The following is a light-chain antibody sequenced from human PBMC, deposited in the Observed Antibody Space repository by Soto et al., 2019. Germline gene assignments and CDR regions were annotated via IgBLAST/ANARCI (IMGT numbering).Light chain of an antibody. J-gene: IGKJ1*01. Sequence: DIVMTQSPLSLPVTPGEPASISCRSSQSLLHSNGYTYLYWFLQKPGQPPQLLIYAASNRFSGVPDRFSGSGSGTEFTLKISRVEAEDVGVYYCMQSIELPRTFGQGTKVEIK. CDR1: QSLLHSNGYTY. CDR3: MQSIELPRT. CDR2: AAS. V-gene: IGKV2D-29*01.